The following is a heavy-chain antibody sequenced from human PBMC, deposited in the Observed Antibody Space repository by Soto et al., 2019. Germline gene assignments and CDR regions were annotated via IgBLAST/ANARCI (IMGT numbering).Heavy chain of an antibody. D-gene: IGHD3-3*01. CDR3: ARGAPLFGVVESFDY. J-gene: IGHJ4*02. CDR1: GGSISSYY. Sequence: QVQLQESGPGLVKPSETLSLTCTVSGGSISSYYWSWIRQPPGKGLEWIGYIYYSGSTNYNPSLKSRVTISVDTSKNQFSLKLGSVTAADTAVYYCARGAPLFGVVESFDYWGQGTLVTVSS. V-gene: IGHV4-59*01. CDR2: IYYSGST.